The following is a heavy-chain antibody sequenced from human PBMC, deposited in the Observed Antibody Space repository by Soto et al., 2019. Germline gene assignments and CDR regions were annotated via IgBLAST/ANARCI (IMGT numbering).Heavy chain of an antibody. V-gene: IGHV1-3*01. CDR2: INAGNGNT. J-gene: IGHJ4*02. CDR1: GYTFTGYA. CDR3: ARAVAVPADFDY. D-gene: IGHD6-19*01. Sequence: ASVKVSCKASGYTFTGYAMHWVRQAPGQRLEWMGWINAGNGNTKYSQKFQGRVTITRDTSAGAAYMGLSSLSSEDTAVYYCARAVAVPADFDYWGQGTLVTVSS.